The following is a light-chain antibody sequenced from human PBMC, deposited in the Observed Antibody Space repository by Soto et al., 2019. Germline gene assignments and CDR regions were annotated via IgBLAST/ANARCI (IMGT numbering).Light chain of an antibody. V-gene: IGKV3-20*01. CDR1: QSVSSSY. Sequence: EIVLTQSPGTLSLSPGERATLSCRASQSVSSSYLAWYQQKPGQAPRLLIYGASSRATGIPDRFSGSGSGTDFTLTISRLEPEDFAVYYCQQYGSSRTFGQGTKGEIQ. CDR3: QQYGSSRT. CDR2: GAS. J-gene: IGKJ1*01.